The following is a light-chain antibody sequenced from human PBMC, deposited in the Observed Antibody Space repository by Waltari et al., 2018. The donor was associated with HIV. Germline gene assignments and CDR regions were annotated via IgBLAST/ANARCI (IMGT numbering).Light chain of an antibody. CDR3: CSYAGTSTYV. CDR1: SSDVASYNL. CDR2: AVT. V-gene: IGLV2-23*02. Sequence: QSALTQPASVSGSPGQSITISCTGTSSDVASYNLVSWYQPHPGKAPKVMIYAVTKRPSVVSDRFSGSKSGNTASLTISGLQAEDEADYYCCSYAGTSTYVFGTGTKVTVL. J-gene: IGLJ1*01.